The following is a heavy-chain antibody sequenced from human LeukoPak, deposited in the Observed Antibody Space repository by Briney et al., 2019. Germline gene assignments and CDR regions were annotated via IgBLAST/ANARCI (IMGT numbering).Heavy chain of an antibody. V-gene: IGHV1-2*06. CDR2: INPNSGGT. D-gene: IGHD3-10*01. Sequence: ASVKVSCKASGYTFTGYYMHWVRQAPRQGLEWMGRINPNSGGTNYAQKFQGRVTMTRDTSISTAYMELSRLRSDDTAVYYCERGGSSYRFGEYPYYFDYWGQGTLVTVSS. CDR1: GYTFTGYY. CDR3: ERGGSSYRFGEYPYYFDY. J-gene: IGHJ4*02.